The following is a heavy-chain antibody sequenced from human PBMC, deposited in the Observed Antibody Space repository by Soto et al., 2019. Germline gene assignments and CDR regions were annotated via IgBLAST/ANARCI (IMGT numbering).Heavy chain of an antibody. V-gene: IGHV4-59*01. D-gene: IGHD1-7*01. CDR2: IYYSGST. Sequence: SETLSLTCTVSGGSISSYYWSWIRQPPGKGLEWIGYIYYSGSTNYNPSLKSRVTISVDTSKNQFSLKLSSVTAADTAVYYCARGVTGTTLVEYYYYYYMDVWGKGTTVTAP. CDR1: GGSISSYY. CDR3: ARGVTGTTLVEYYYYYYMDV. J-gene: IGHJ6*03.